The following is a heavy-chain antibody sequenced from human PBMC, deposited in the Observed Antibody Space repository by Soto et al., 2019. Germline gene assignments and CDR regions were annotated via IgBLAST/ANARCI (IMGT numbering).Heavy chain of an antibody. CDR3: ASSSSGYSYGRRHYYGMDV. Sequence: PSETLSLTCTVSGGSIGSFYWSWIRQPPGKGLEWIGYIYYSGSTNYNPSLKSRVTISVDTSKNQFSLKLSSVTAADTAVYYCASSSSGYSYGRRHYYGMDVWGQGTTVTVSS. D-gene: IGHD5-18*01. CDR1: GGSIGSFY. CDR2: IYYSGST. J-gene: IGHJ6*02. V-gene: IGHV4-59*01.